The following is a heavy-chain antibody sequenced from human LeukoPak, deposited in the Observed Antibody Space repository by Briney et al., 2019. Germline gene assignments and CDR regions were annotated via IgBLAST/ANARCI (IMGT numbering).Heavy chain of an antibody. Sequence: ASVNVSCKASGYTFTSYYMHWVQQAPGQGLEWMGIINPSGGSTSYAQKFQGRVTMTRDTSTSTVYMELSSLRSEDTAVYYCARGGSHYQFDYWGQGTLVTVSS. J-gene: IGHJ4*02. CDR1: GYTFTSYY. CDR2: INPSGGST. D-gene: IGHD1-26*01. CDR3: ARGGSHYQFDY. V-gene: IGHV1-46*01.